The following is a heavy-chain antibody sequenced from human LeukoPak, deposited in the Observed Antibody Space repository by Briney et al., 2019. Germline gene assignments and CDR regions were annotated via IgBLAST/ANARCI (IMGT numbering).Heavy chain of an antibody. D-gene: IGHD2-8*01. Sequence: PSETLSLTCTVSGGSISSYYWSWIRQPAGKGLEWIGRIYTSGSTNYNPSLKSRVTMSVDTSKNQFSLKLSSVTAADTAVYYCAREGKGDCTNGVCPYYYYMDVWGKGTTVTVSS. CDR2: IYTSGST. CDR1: GGSISSYY. CDR3: AREGKGDCTNGVCPYYYYMDV. V-gene: IGHV4-4*07. J-gene: IGHJ6*03.